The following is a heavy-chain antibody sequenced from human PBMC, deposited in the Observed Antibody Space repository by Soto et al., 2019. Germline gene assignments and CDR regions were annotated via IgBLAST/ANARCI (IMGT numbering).Heavy chain of an antibody. CDR1: GGTFSSYA. V-gene: IGHV1-69*06. CDR3: ARELGNIRGAYYYYGMDV. CDR2: IIPIFGTA. J-gene: IGHJ6*02. D-gene: IGHD3-10*01. Sequence: ASVKVSCKASGGTFSSYAISWVRQAPGQGLEWMGGIIPIFGTANYAQKFQGRVTITADKSTSTAYMELSSLRPEDTAVYYCARELGNIRGAYYYYGMDVWGQGTTVTVSS.